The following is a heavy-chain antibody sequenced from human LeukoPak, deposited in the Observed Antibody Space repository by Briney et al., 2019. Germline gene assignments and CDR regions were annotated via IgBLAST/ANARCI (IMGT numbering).Heavy chain of an antibody. J-gene: IGHJ4*02. Sequence: ASVKVSCKASGYTFTSYDINWVRQATGQGLEWMGWMNPNSGNTGYAQKFQGRVTMTRNTSISTAHMELSRLRSDDTAVYYCARELDVGARPIDYWGQGTLVTVS. CDR1: GYTFTSYD. CDR2: MNPNSGNT. V-gene: IGHV1-8*01. D-gene: IGHD1-26*01. CDR3: ARELDVGARPIDY.